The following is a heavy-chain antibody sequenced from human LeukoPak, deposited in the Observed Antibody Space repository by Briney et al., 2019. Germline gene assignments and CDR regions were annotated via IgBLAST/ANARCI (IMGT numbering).Heavy chain of an antibody. CDR2: INHSGST. V-gene: IGHV4-39*07. Sequence: SETLSLTCTVSGGSISSSSYYWGWIRQPPGKGLEWIGEINHSGSTNYNPSLKSRVTISVDTSKNQFSLKLSSVTAADTAVYYCAKSLRRTVTTLYFDYWGQGTLVTVSS. J-gene: IGHJ4*02. D-gene: IGHD4-17*01. CDR3: AKSLRRTVTTLYFDY. CDR1: GGSISSSSYY.